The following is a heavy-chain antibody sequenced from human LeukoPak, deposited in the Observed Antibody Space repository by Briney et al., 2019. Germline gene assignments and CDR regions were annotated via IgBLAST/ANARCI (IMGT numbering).Heavy chain of an antibody. D-gene: IGHD1-26*01. V-gene: IGHV3-30*03. Sequence: GGSLRLSCAASGFTFSSYSMNWVRQAPGKGLEWVAVISYDGSNKYYADSVKGRFTISRDNSKNTLYLQMNSLRAEDTAVYYCARGSIGEPYDYWGQGTLVTVSS. J-gene: IGHJ4*02. CDR1: GFTFSSYS. CDR2: ISYDGSNK. CDR3: ARGSIGEPYDY.